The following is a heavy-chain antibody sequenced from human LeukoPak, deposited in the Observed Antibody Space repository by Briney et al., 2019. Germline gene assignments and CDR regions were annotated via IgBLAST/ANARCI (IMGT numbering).Heavy chain of an antibody. V-gene: IGHV1-2*02. D-gene: IGHD3-9*01. CDR3: ARSHTISYYYYYYMDV. CDR1: GYTFTGYY. CDR2: INPNSGGT. J-gene: IGHJ6*03. Sequence: ASEKVSCKASGYTFTGYYMHWVRQAPGQGLEWMGWINPNSGGTNYAQKFQGRVTMTRDTSISTAYMELSRLRSDDTAVYYCARSHTISYYYYYYMDVWGKGTTVTVSS.